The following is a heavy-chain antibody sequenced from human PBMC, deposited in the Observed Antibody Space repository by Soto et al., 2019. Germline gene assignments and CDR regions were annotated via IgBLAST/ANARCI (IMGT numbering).Heavy chain of an antibody. V-gene: IGHV3-74*01. D-gene: IGHD3-3*01. Sequence: LRLSCAASGFTFSSYWMHWVRQAPGKGLVWVSRINSDGSSTSYADSVKGRFTISRDNAKNTLYLQMNSLRAEDTAVYYCARNLEYYDFWSGYYPEPYYYYYGMDVWGQGTTVTVSS. CDR3: ARNLEYYDFWSGYYPEPYYYYYGMDV. J-gene: IGHJ6*02. CDR1: GFTFSSYW. CDR2: INSDGSST.